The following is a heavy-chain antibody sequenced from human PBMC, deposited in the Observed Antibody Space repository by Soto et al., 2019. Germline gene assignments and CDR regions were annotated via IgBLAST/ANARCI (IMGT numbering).Heavy chain of an antibody. J-gene: IGHJ6*02. V-gene: IGHV4-59*08. CDR3: ARIGFLYDLTSDYYYATDV. D-gene: IGHD5-12*01. Sequence: SETLSLTCTVSGASISSDYWTWIRQPPGKGLEYIGFIYYSGSTNYNPSLKSRVTISVDTSKNQFSLKLSSVTAADTAVYYCARIGFLYDLTSDYYYATDVWGQGTTVTVSS. CDR1: GASISSDY. CDR2: IYYSGST.